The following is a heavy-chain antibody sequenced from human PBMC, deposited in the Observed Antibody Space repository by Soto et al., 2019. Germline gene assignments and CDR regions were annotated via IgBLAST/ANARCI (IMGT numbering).Heavy chain of an antibody. Sequence: GGSLRLSCAASGFTFGDYAMHWVRQVPGKGLEWIGYSSNSGSFTRYADSVKGRFSISRDNAKNSLYLQINSLRGDDTAIYYCVRSGDNYNLLDYWGQGTPVTVSS. CDR2: SSNSGSFT. D-gene: IGHD1-1*01. CDR3: VRSGDNYNLLDY. J-gene: IGHJ4*02. V-gene: IGHV3-11*06. CDR1: GFTFGDYA.